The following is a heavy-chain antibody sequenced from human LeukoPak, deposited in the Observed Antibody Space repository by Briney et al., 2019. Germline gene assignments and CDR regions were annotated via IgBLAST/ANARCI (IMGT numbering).Heavy chain of an antibody. Sequence: SETLSLTCTVSAGSISNYYWSWIRQPPGKGLEWIGYIYYSGSTNYNPSLKSRVTISIDTSKNQFSLKLSSVTAVDTAVYYCATWRYCSGGSCYGNYYMDVWGKGTTVTISS. J-gene: IGHJ6*03. D-gene: IGHD2-15*01. CDR2: IYYSGST. CDR1: AGSISNYY. CDR3: ATWRYCSGGSCYGNYYMDV. V-gene: IGHV4-59*01.